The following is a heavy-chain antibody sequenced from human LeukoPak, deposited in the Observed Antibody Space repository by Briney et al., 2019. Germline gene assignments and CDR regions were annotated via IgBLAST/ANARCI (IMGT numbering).Heavy chain of an antibody. D-gene: IGHD5-24*01. J-gene: IGHJ4*02. CDR2: IYYSGST. CDR1: GGSISSYY. Sequence: PSETLSLTCTVSGGSISSYYWSWIRQPPGKGLEWIGYIYYSGSTNYNPSLKSRVTISVDTSKNQFSLKLSSVTAADTAVYYCVRHGRDGYKFDYWGQGTLVTVSS. CDR3: VRHGRDGYKFDY. V-gene: IGHV4-59*08.